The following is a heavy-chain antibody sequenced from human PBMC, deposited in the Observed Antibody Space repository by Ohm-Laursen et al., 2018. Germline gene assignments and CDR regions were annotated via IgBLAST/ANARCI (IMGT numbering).Heavy chain of an antibody. CDR3: ARDGDCSGGSCYGWFDP. V-gene: IGHV1-24*01. Sequence: SSVKVSCKVSGYTLTELSMHWVRQAPGKGLEWMGGFDPEDGETIYAQKFQGRVTMTEDTSTDTAYMELSSLRSEDTAVYYCARDGDCSGGSCYGWFDPWGQGTLVTVSS. CDR1: GYTLTELS. D-gene: IGHD2-15*01. J-gene: IGHJ5*02. CDR2: FDPEDGET.